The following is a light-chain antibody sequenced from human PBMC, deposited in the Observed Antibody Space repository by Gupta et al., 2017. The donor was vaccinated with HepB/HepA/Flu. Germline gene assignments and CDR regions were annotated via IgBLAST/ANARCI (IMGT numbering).Light chain of an antibody. CDR2: DAS. J-gene: IGKJ4*01. V-gene: IGKV3D-20*01. Sequence: EIVLTQSPATLSLSPGDRATLSCGASQSLKSGDLAWYQQRPGLAPRLVMYDASIRATGIADRFSGSGSGTNFTLTISTLEPEDFAVYFCQQYETSALTFGGGTKVEI. CDR3: QQYETSALT. CDR1: QSLKSGD.